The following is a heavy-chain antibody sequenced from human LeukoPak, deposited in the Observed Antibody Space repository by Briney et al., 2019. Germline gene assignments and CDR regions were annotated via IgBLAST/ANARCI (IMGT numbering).Heavy chain of an antibody. Sequence: GGSLRLSCAASGFTFSSYWMNWARQAPGKGLEWVASINHNGNVNYYVDSVKGRFTISRDNSKNTLDLQMDSLRAEDTAVYYCARDQTKYCDYWGPGTLVTVSS. CDR2: INHNGNVN. CDR1: GFTFSSYW. V-gene: IGHV3-7*01. CDR3: ARDQTKYCDY. J-gene: IGHJ4*02.